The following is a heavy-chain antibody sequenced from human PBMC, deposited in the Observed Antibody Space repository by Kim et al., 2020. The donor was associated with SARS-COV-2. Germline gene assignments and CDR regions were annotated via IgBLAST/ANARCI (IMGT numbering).Heavy chain of an antibody. D-gene: IGHD2-2*01. Sequence: GGSLRLSCAASGFTFSSYGMHWVRQAPGKGLEWVAVIWYDGSNKYYADSVKGRFTISRDNSKNTLYLQMNSLRAEDTAVYYCARDQGLKYQLLNHYYYYGMDVWGQGTTVTVSS. CDR2: IWYDGSNK. J-gene: IGHJ6*02. V-gene: IGHV3-33*01. CDR1: GFTFSSYG. CDR3: ARDQGLKYQLLNHYYYYGMDV.